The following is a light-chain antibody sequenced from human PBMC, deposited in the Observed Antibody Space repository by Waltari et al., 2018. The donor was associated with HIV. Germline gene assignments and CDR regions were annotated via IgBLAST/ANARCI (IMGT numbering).Light chain of an antibody. V-gene: IGLV1-51*01. J-gene: IGLJ3*02. CDR2: DNN. CDR3: GAWDGGLSAGV. CDR1: RSNIGNNY. Sequence: QSVLTQPPSVSAAPGHSVTISCSGTRSNIGNNYVSWYQQVPGKTPKVVIYDNNKRPSGIPDRFSGSKSGTSATLAITGLQTGDEADYYCGAWDGGLSAGVFGGGTKLTVL.